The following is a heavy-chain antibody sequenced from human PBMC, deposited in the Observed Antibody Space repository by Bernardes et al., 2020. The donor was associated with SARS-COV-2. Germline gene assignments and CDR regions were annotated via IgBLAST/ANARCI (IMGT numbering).Heavy chain of an antibody. CDR1: GFTFTKYW. CDR3: VRDLTPAYFDL. J-gene: IGHJ2*01. CDR2: INTDGSRT. V-gene: IGHV3-74*01. Sequence: SLRLSCAASGFTFTKYWMHWVRQAPGKGLVWVSRINTDGSRTDYADSVKGRLTISRDNAKNTLYLQMNSLRVEDTAVYYCVRDLTPAYFDLWGRGTPVTVS. D-gene: IGHD2-15*01.